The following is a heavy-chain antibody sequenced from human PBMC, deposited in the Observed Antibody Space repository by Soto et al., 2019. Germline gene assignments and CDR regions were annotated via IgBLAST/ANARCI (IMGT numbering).Heavy chain of an antibody. J-gene: IGHJ5*02. Sequence: SETLSLTCTVSGGSISSYYWSWIRQPAGKGLEWIGRIYTSGSTNYNPSLKSRVTMSVDTSKNQFSLKLSSVTAADTAVYYCARDRDDFWGARWPTERSGNWFDPWGQGTLVTVSS. D-gene: IGHD3-3*01. V-gene: IGHV4-4*07. CDR2: IYTSGST. CDR1: GGSISSYY. CDR3: ARDRDDFWGARWPTERSGNWFDP.